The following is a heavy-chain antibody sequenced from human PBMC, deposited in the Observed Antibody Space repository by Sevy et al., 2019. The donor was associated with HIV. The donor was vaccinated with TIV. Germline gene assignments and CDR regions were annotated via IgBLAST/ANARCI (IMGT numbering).Heavy chain of an antibody. Sequence: GGSLRLSCIGSGFSFSYYGIHWVRQSPGKGLDWVALISHDGINEYYADSVKGRFTISRDNSKNTVYLQMNSLKTEDTAVYYCTSGTLGYCSGGSCYYYYGMDVWGQGTTVTVSS. CDR2: ISHDGINE. J-gene: IGHJ6*02. CDR1: GFSFSYYG. V-gene: IGHV3-30*03. D-gene: IGHD2-15*01. CDR3: TSGTLGYCSGGSCYYYYGMDV.